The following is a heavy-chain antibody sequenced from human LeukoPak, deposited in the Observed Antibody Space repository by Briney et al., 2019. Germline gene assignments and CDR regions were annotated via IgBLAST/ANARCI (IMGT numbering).Heavy chain of an antibody. D-gene: IGHD5-18*01. Sequence: ASVKVSCKASGYTFTGYYMHWVRQAPGQGLEWMGRINPKSGGTNYAQKFQGRVTMTRDTSISTAYMELSRLRSDDTAVYYCARYVDTAMVLDNWFDPWGQGTLVTVSS. CDR3: ARYVDTAMVLDNWFDP. CDR1: GYTFTGYY. V-gene: IGHV1-2*06. J-gene: IGHJ5*02. CDR2: INPKSGGT.